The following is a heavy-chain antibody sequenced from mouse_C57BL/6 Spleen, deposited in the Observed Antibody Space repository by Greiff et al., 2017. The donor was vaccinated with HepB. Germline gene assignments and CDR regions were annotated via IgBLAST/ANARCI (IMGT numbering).Heavy chain of an antibody. D-gene: IGHD1-1*02. V-gene: IGHV5-17*01. Sequence: EVKLVESGGGLVKPGGSLKLSCAASGFTFSDYGMHWVSQAPEKGLEWVAYLSSGSSTIYYADTVKGRFTIARDTAKNTVFLQRTSLRSEDAAMYCCARDGGAYWGQGTLVTVSA. J-gene: IGHJ3*01. CDR3: ARDGGAY. CDR1: GFTFSDYG. CDR2: LSSGSSTI.